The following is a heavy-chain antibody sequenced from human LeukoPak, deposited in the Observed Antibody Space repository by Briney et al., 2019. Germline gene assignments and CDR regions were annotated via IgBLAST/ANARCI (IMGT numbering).Heavy chain of an antibody. CDR1: GFTFSNYW. D-gene: IGHD3-22*01. V-gene: IGHV3-74*01. J-gene: IGHJ6*03. CDR3: ATLVVVDYYMDV. Sequence: GGSLRLSCEVSGFTFSNYWMHWVRQAPGKGLVWVSRISSDESSTDYADSVKGRFTISRDNAKNTLYLQMNSLRAEDTAVYYCATLVVVDYYMDVWGKGTTVTVSS. CDR2: ISSDESST.